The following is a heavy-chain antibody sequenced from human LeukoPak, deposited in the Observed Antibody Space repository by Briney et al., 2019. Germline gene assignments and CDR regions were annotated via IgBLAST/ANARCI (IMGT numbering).Heavy chain of an antibody. CDR1: GFTFSSYS. J-gene: IGHJ4*02. CDR3: AREYGGYAYACGY. V-gene: IGHV3-48*01. D-gene: IGHD5-12*01. CDR2: ISSSSSTI. Sequence: QSGGSLRLSCAASGFTFSSYSMNWVRQAPGKGLEWVSYISSSSSTIYYADSVKGRFTISRDNAKNSLYLQMNSLRAEDTAVYYCAREYGGYAYACGYWGQGTLVTVSS.